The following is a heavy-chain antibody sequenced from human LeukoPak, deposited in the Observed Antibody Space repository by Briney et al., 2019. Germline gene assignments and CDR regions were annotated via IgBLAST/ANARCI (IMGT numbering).Heavy chain of an antibody. J-gene: IGHJ4*02. Sequence: GGSLRLSCAASGFTFSSYAMSWIRQAPGKGLEWVSAISGSGGSTYYADSVKGRFTISRDTSKNTLYLQMNSLRAEDTAVYYCAKPKPYYGSGDSGDYWGQGTLVTVSS. D-gene: IGHD3-10*01. CDR1: GFTFSSYA. CDR2: ISGSGGST. CDR3: AKPKPYYGSGDSGDY. V-gene: IGHV3-23*01.